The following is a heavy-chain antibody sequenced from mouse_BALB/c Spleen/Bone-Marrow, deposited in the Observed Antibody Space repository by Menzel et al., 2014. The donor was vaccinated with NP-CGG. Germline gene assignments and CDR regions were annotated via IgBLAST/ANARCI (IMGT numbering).Heavy chain of an antibody. CDR1: GFSLTSYG. CDR2: IWAGGST. J-gene: IGHJ3*01. V-gene: IGHV2-9*02. CDR3: ARSTMITEGFAY. Sequence: VNVVESGPGLVAPSQSLSISCTVSGFSLTSYGVHWVRQPPGKGLEWLGVIWAGGSTNYNSALMSRLSISEDNSKSQVFLKMNSLQTDDTAMYYCARSTMITEGFAYWGQGTLVTVSA. D-gene: IGHD2-4*01.